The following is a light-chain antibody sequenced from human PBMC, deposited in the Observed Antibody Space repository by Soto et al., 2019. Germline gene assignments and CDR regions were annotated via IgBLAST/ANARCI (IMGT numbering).Light chain of an antibody. CDR2: GVS. CDR3: QQYNNWPHT. J-gene: IGKJ2*01. CDR1: RSVSSK. Sequence: EIVMTQSPATLFVSPGERATLSCRASRSVSSKLAWFQQKPGQAPSLLIYGVSTRATGVPVRFSGSGSGTEFTLTINSLQSEDFAVYYCQQYNNWPHTFGQGTKVDIK. V-gene: IGKV3-15*01.